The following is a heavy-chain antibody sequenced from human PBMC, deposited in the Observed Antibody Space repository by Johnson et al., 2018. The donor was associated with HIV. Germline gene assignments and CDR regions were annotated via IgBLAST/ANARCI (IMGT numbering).Heavy chain of an antibody. Sequence: VQLVESGGGLVQPGGSLRLSCAASGFTVSSNYMSWVRQAPGKGLEWVSAISGGGGSTYYADYVKGRFTISRDNAKNTLYLQMNSLRAEDTAVYYCARVPYSNYPEAFDIWGQGTMVTVSS. D-gene: IGHD4-11*01. V-gene: IGHV3-23*04. CDR3: ARVPYSNYPEAFDI. CDR1: GFTVSSNY. CDR2: ISGGGGST. J-gene: IGHJ3*02.